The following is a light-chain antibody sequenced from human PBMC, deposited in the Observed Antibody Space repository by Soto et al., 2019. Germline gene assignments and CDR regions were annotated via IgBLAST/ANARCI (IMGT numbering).Light chain of an antibody. CDR3: SAWDNSLNGYV. J-gene: IGLJ1*01. CDR2: TAG. CDR1: SSNIGSNT. Sequence: QSVLTQPLSVSASPGQRVTISCSGGSSNIGSNTVAWYQHLPGTAPPRLIFTAGQRPSGVPGRFSGSKSGTSASLAISGLQSADEGDYYCSAWDNSLNGYVFGPGIKVTVL. V-gene: IGLV1-44*01.